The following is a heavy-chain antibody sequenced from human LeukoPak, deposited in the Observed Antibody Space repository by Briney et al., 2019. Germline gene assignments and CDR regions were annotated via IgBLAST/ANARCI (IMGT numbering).Heavy chain of an antibody. Sequence: SETLSLTCAVSGGSISSGGYSWSWIRQPAGKGLEWIGRIYTSGSTNYNASLKSRVSMSVDTSKNQFSLKLSSVTAADTAVFYCARENSGSYREFNYWGQGTLVTVSS. J-gene: IGHJ4*02. D-gene: IGHD1-26*01. CDR3: ARENSGSYREFNY. V-gene: IGHV4-61*02. CDR2: IYTSGST. CDR1: GGSISSGGYS.